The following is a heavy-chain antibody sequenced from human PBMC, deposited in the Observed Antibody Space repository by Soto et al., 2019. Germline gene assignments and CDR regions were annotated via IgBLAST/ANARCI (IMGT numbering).Heavy chain of an antibody. V-gene: IGHV4-39*01. D-gene: IGHD3-16*01. CDR2: IYYSGST. CDR1: GGSISSSSYY. CDR3: AGQWGQFNWIDP. Sequence: PSETLSLTCTVSGGSISSSSYYWGWIRQPPGKGLEWIGSIYYSGSTYYNPSLKSRVTISVDTSKNQFSLKLSSVTAADTAVYYCAGQWGQFNWIDPWGQGTLVTVSS. J-gene: IGHJ5*02.